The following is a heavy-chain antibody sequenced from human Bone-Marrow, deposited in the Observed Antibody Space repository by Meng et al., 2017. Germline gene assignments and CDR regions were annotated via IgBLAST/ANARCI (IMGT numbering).Heavy chain of an antibody. CDR2: ISGNGDTT. J-gene: IGHJ4*02. D-gene: IGHD2-8*01. Sequence: GESLKISCAASGFTFSSYSMNWVRQAPGKGLQWVSRISGNGDTTNFAAFVKGRFTISRDNSKSTVYMQMNSLRVEDTAIYYCAKELVSFATGGLDYWGRGILVTVSS. CDR3: AKELVSFATGGLDY. CDR1: GFTFSSYS. V-gene: IGHV3-23*01.